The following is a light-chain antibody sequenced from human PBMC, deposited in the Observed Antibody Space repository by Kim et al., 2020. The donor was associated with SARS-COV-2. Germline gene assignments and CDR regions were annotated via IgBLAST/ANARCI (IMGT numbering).Light chain of an antibody. CDR2: YNS. J-gene: IGLJ3*02. V-gene: IGLV1-51*01. CDR1: SSNIGNNY. Sequence: QSVLTQPPSMSAAPGQKVTISCSGSSSNIGNNYVSWYQQFPGTAPKLLIYYNSERPSGIPDRFSGSKSGTSATLGITGLETGDEADYYCGTWDSSLTSWVFGGGTKLTVL. CDR3: GTWDSSLTSWV.